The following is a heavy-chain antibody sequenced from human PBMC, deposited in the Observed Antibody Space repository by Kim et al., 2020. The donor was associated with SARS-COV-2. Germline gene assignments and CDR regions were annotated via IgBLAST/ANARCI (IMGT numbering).Heavy chain of an antibody. V-gene: IGHV4-59*01. D-gene: IGHD6-13*01. CDR1: GGSISSYY. CDR3: ARDKGSSLFGYWFDP. Sequence: SETLSLTCTVSGGSISSYYWSWIRQPPGKGLEWIGYIYYSVSTNYNPSLKSRVTISVDTSKNQFSLKLSSVTAADTAVYYCARDKGSSLFGYWFDPWGQGTLVTVSS. J-gene: IGHJ5*02. CDR2: IYYSVST.